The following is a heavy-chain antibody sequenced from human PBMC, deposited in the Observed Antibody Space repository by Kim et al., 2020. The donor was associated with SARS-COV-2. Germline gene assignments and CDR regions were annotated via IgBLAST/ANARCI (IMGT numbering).Heavy chain of an antibody. CDR3: VRDRGDAALDY. CDR2: INPNSGGT. D-gene: IGHD6-25*01. V-gene: IGHV1-2*04. J-gene: IGHJ4*02. Sequence: ASVKVSCKASGYTFTGYYMHWVRQAPGQGLEWMGWINPNSGGTNYAQKFQGWVTMTRDTSISTAYMELSRLRSDDTAVYYCVRDRGDAALDYWGQGTLVTVSS. CDR1: GYTFTGYY.